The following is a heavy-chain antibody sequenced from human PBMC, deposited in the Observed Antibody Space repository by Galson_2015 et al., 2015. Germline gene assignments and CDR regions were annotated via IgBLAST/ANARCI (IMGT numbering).Heavy chain of an antibody. J-gene: IGHJ6*02. CDR2: ISYDGNDK. CDR1: GFTFSSYG. D-gene: IGHD2-2*01. CDR3: ARTDCSTTTCYVDYFYYGMDV. V-gene: IGHV3-30*03. Sequence: SLRLSCAASGFTFSSYGMHWVRQAPGKGLEWVSGISYDGNDKYYVDSVRGRFTISRDNSKKTLDLQMNSLRAEDTAVYYCARTDCSTTTCYVDYFYYGMDVWGQGTTVTVSS.